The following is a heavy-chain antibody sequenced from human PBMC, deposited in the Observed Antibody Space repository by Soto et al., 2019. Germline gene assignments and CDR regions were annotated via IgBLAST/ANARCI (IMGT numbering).Heavy chain of an antibody. D-gene: IGHD6-13*01. CDR2: ISSSSSYI. CDR1: GFTFSSYS. J-gene: IGHJ4*02. Sequence: EVQLVESGGGLVKPGGSLRLSCAASGFTFSSYSMNWVRQAPGKGLEWVSSISSSSSYIYYADSVKGRFTISRDNAKNSLYLQMNSLRAEDTAVYYCAGYSSSWYGVDNDYWGQGTLVTVSS. V-gene: IGHV3-21*01. CDR3: AGYSSSWYGVDNDY.